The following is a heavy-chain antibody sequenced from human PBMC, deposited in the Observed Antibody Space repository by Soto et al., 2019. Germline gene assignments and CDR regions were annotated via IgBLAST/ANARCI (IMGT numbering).Heavy chain of an antibody. Sequence: QVQLVESGGGVVQPGRSLRLSCAASGFTFSSYGMHWVRQAPGKGLEWVAGISYDGSNKYYADSVTGRFTISRDNSNNTLDQQMTSRRAEDRAGYYCAKAQARLLWFGEAYGMDVWGQGTTVTVS. CDR3: AKAQARLLWFGEAYGMDV. D-gene: IGHD3-10*01. CDR1: GFTFSSYG. V-gene: IGHV3-30*18. J-gene: IGHJ6*02. CDR2: ISYDGSNK.